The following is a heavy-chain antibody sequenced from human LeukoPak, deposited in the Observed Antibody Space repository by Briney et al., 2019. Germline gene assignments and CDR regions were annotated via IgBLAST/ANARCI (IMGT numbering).Heavy chain of an antibody. CDR1: GFTFSSYS. Sequence: GGSLRLSCAASGFTFSSYSMNWVRQAPGKGLEWVSSISSSSSYIYYADSVKGRFTISRDNAKNSLYLQMNSLRAEDTAVYYCARDCSGGSCYSSGNAFDIWGQGTMVTVSS. CDR2: ISSSSSYI. D-gene: IGHD2-15*01. J-gene: IGHJ3*02. CDR3: ARDCSGGSCYSSGNAFDI. V-gene: IGHV3-21*01.